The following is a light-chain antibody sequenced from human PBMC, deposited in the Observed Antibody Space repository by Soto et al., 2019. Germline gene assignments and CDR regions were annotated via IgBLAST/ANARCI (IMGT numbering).Light chain of an antibody. Sequence: EIVMTQSPATLSVSQGERATLSCRASQSVSSSYLAWYQQKPGQPPRLLIYGASSRATGIPDRFTGSGSGTDFTLTISRLEPEDFAVYYCQQYGSSPWTFGQGTKVDIK. CDR3: QQYGSSPWT. J-gene: IGKJ1*01. V-gene: IGKV3-20*01. CDR1: QSVSSSY. CDR2: GAS.